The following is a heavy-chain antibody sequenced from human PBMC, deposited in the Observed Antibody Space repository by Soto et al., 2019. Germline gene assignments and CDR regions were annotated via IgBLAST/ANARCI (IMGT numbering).Heavy chain of an antibody. CDR1: GYSFTSYW. CDR2: IYPGDSDT. V-gene: IGHV5-51*01. CDR3: LVLHIPPAGAVYYFDY. Sequence: PGESLKISCKGSGYSFTSYWIGWVRQMPGKGLEWMGIIYPGDSDTRYSPSFQGQVTISADKSISTAYLQWSSLKASDTAMYYCLVLHIPPAGAVYYFDYWGQGTLVTVSS. J-gene: IGHJ4*02. D-gene: IGHD1-26*01.